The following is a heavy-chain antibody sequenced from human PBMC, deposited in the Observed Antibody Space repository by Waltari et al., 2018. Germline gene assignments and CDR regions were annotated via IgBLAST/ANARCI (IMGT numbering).Heavy chain of an antibody. CDR2: ISHTSSTS. CDR1: GFTFNSYS. J-gene: IGHJ4*02. CDR3: AREEPGSTWTRHFDS. V-gene: IGHV3-48*01. Sequence: EVQLVESGGGLVQPGGSLRLSCAASGFTFNSYSLNWVRQAPGKGLEWGSHISHTSSTSDYADSVKGRFTISRDNGKNSLYLQMSSLRVEDTAVYYCAREEPGSTWTRHFDSWGQGTLVTVSS. D-gene: IGHD6-13*01.